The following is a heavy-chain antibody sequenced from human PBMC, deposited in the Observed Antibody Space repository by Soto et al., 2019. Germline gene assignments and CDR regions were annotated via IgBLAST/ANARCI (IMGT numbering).Heavy chain of an antibody. CDR3: ARVPYYYDSSGYVGPYYYGMDV. Sequence: SLRLSCAASGFTFDDYAMHWVRQAPGKGLEWVSYISSSGSTIYYADSVKGRFTISRDNAKNSLYLQMNSLRAEDTAVYYCARVPYYYDSSGYVGPYYYGMDVWGQGTTVTVS. D-gene: IGHD3-22*01. V-gene: IGHV3-11*04. J-gene: IGHJ6*02. CDR1: GFTFDDYA. CDR2: ISSSGSTI.